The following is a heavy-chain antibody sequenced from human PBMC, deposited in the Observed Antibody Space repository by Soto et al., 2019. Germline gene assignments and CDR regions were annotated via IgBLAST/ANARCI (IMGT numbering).Heavy chain of an antibody. J-gene: IGHJ4*02. CDR3: VHRLALDCISTSCYYYFDY. CDR1: GVSLRTNGVG. Sequence: GPSPGNPTPTLTLTCPFSGVSLRTNGVGGGWIRQPPGKALEWLALIYWDDDKRYSPSLKSRLTITKDTSKNQVVLTMTNMGPVDTATYYCVHRLALDCISTSCYYYFDYWGQGTLVTVS. V-gene: IGHV2-5*02. D-gene: IGHD2-2*01. CDR2: IYWDDDK.